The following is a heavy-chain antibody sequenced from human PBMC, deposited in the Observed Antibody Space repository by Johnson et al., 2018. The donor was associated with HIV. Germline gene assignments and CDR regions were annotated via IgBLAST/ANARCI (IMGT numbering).Heavy chain of an antibody. V-gene: IGHV3-30*04. CDR1: GFTFSSYA. D-gene: IGHD5-18*01. Sequence: QVQLVESGGGVVQPGRSLRLSCAASGFTFSSYAMHCVRQAPGKGLEWVAVISYDGSNKYYADSVKGRFTISRDNSKNTLYLQMNSLRAEDTAVYYCARDQRGGYSYGDAFDFWGQGTVVSVST. J-gene: IGHJ3*01. CDR2: ISYDGSNK. CDR3: ARDQRGGYSYGDAFDF.